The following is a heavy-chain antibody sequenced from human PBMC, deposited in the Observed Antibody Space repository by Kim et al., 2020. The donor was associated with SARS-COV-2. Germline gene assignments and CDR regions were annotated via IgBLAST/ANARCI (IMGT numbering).Heavy chain of an antibody. J-gene: IGHJ6*02. Sequence: GGSLRLSCAASGFTFSSYAMSWVRQAPGKGLEWVSAISGSGGSTYYADSVKGRFTISRDNSKNTLYLQMNSLRAEDTAVYYCAKGDRETLPSGFLVATDWDYYYYGMDVWGQGTTVTVSS. CDR3: AKGDRETLPSGFLVATDWDYYYYGMDV. D-gene: IGHD5-12*01. CDR2: ISGSGGST. CDR1: GFTFSSYA. V-gene: IGHV3-23*01.